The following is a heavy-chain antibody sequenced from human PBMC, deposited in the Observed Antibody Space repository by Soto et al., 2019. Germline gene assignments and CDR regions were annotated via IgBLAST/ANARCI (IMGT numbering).Heavy chain of an antibody. V-gene: IGHV4-34*01. CDR1: GGSFSGYY. J-gene: IGHJ2*01. Sequence: QVQLQQWGAGPLRPLETLSLTCGVSGGSFSGYYWAWIRQSPGKGLEWIGEINDRGSINYNPSLKSRVSISVDTSKKHYPLNLMSVTAADTAVYYCARESHDILTGPPWVWYFDLWGRGTLVTVSS. CDR2: INDRGSI. CDR3: ARESHDILTGPPWVWYFDL. D-gene: IGHD3-9*01.